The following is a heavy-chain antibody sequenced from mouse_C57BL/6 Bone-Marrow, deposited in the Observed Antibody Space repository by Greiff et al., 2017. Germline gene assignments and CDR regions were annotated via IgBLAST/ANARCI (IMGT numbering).Heavy chain of an antibody. V-gene: IGHV1-69*01. CDR2: IDLSDSYT. J-gene: IGHJ3*01. D-gene: IGHD2-4*01. CDR3: ARMGFYDYVGGFAY. CDR1: GYTFTSYW. Sequence: VQLQQPGAELVIPGASVKLSCKASGYTFTSYWMCWVMQRPGQGLEWIGDIDLSDSYTNYNQTFKGRFTLTVDKSSSTVYMQLSSLTSEDSAVYYCARMGFYDYVGGFAYWGQGTLVTVSA.